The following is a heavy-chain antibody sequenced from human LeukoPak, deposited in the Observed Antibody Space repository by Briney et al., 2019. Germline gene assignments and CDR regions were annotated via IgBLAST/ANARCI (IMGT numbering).Heavy chain of an antibody. CDR3: AKRLVTKGYFDY. CDR1: GFTFSSYA. D-gene: IGHD2-21*02. V-gene: IGHV3-23*01. J-gene: IGHJ4*02. Sequence: GGSLRLSCAASGFTFSSYAMSWVRQAPGKGLEWVSAISGGGGSTYYADSVKGRFTISRDNCQNTLYLQMNSLRAEDTAVYYCAKRLVTKGYFDYWGQGTLVTVSS. CDR2: ISGGGGST.